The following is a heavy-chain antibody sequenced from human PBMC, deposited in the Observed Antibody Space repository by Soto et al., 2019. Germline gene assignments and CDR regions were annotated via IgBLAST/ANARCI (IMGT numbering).Heavy chain of an antibody. D-gene: IGHD3-9*01. Sequence: GGSLRLSCAASGFTFSSYWMSWVRQAPGKGLEWVANIKQDVSEKYYVDSVKGRFTISRDNAKNSLYLQMNSLRAEDTAVYYCARSRRRYFDTGFYYYYGMDVWGQGTTVTVSS. J-gene: IGHJ6*02. CDR1: GFTFSSYW. CDR3: ARSRRRYFDTGFYYYYGMDV. V-gene: IGHV3-7*01. CDR2: IKQDVSEK.